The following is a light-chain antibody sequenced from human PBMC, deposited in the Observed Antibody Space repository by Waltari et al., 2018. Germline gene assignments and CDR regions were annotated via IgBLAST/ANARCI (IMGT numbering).Light chain of an antibody. J-gene: IGLJ1*01. CDR1: TSAVGGHNY. V-gene: IGLV2-11*01. CDR3: CSYAGSYTYV. Sequence: QSALTQPRSVSVPPGQSVTISCTGTTSAVGGHNYVSWYQHHPGKAPKLMIYDVSQRPSGVPDRFSGSKSGNTASLTISGLQAEDEADYYCCSYAGSYTYVFGTGTKVTVL. CDR2: DVS.